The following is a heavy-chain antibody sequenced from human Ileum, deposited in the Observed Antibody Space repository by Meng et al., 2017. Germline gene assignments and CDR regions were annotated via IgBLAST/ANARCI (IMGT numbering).Heavy chain of an antibody. J-gene: IGHJ4*02. CDR3: ARGGGRYGPDFDY. Sequence: QVQVEQWRAGLLEPSETLSLTGAGYGGSFSCYYWSWNRQPPGKGLEWIGEINHSGSTNYNPSLKSRVTISVDTSKNQFSLKLSSVTAADTAVYYCARGGGRYGPDFDYWGQGTLVTVSS. D-gene: IGHD3-16*01. V-gene: IGHV4-34*01. CDR1: GGSFSCYY. CDR2: INHSGST.